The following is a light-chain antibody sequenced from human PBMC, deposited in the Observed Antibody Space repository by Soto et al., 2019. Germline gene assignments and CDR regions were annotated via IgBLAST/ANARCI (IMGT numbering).Light chain of an antibody. V-gene: IGKV3-11*01. Sequence: ETVLTQSPATLSLSPGESATLSCRASQSVSSYLVWYQQKPGQAPRLLIYDASNRATDIPARFSSSGSGTDFSLTISSLEPEDFAVYYCQQRINWPYTFGQGTKVEIK. J-gene: IGKJ2*01. CDR3: QQRINWPYT. CDR1: QSVSSY. CDR2: DAS.